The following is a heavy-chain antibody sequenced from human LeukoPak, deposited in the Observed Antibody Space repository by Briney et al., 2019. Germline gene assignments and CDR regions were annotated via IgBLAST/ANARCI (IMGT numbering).Heavy chain of an antibody. V-gene: IGHV4-39*01. CDR1: GGSISSSGYY. J-gene: IGHJ4*02. Sequence: PSETLSLTCTASGGSISSSGYYWGWIRQPPGQGLEWIASINYSGTTYYNPSLKSRVTISEDRSKNQFSLKLSSVTAADTAVYYCARLRDGRWLLEYWGQGTLVTVSS. D-gene: IGHD2-15*01. CDR2: INYSGTT. CDR3: ARLRDGRWLLEY.